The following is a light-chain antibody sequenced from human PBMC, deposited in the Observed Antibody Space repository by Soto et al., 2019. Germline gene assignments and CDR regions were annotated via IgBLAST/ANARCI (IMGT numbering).Light chain of an antibody. CDR1: QSVSNNY. J-gene: IGKJ1*01. V-gene: IGKV3-20*01. CDR3: QQYGSSGT. Sequence: ELVLTQSPVTLSLSPAERATLSCTASQSVSNNYLAWYQQKPGQAPRLLIYGASNRATGIPDRFSGSGSGTDFTLTISRLEPEDFAVYYCQQYGSSGTFGQGTKVDIK. CDR2: GAS.